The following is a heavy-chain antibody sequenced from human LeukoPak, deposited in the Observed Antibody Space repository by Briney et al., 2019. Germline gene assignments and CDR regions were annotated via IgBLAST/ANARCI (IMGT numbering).Heavy chain of an antibody. Sequence: PGGSLRLSCAASGFTVSSNYMSWVRQAPGKGLEWVSVIYSGGSTYYADSVKGRFTISRDNSKNTLYLQMNSLRAEDTAVYYCARGSRASIAVAGRKYDYWGQGTLVTVSS. D-gene: IGHD6-19*01. V-gene: IGHV3-66*01. CDR3: ARGSRASIAVAGRKYDY. CDR2: IYSGGST. J-gene: IGHJ4*02. CDR1: GFTVSSNY.